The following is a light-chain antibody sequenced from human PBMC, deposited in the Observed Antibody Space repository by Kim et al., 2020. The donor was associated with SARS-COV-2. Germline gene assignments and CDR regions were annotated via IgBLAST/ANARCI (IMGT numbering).Light chain of an antibody. Sequence: GQRVTLSGSGSSSNIGSNYVYWYQQLPGTAPKLIIFKNNQRPSGVPDRFSGSKSGTSASLAISGLRSEDEADYYCAAWDDSLSGRVFGGGTQLTVL. CDR1: SSNIGSNY. CDR3: AAWDDSLSGRV. J-gene: IGLJ2*01. CDR2: KNN. V-gene: IGLV1-47*01.